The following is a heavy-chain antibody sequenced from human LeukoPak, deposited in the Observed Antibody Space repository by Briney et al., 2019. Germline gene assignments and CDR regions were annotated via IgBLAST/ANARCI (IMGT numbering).Heavy chain of an antibody. CDR3: ARARAPRGYSYGYYFDY. D-gene: IGHD5-18*01. J-gene: IGHJ4*02. Sequence: PSETLSLTCTVSGGSISSYYWSWIRQPAGEGLEWIGRIYTSGSTNYNPSLKSRVTISVDTSKNQFSLKLSSVTAADTAVYYCARARAPRGYSYGYYFDYWGQGTLVTVSS. CDR1: GGSISSYY. V-gene: IGHV4-4*07. CDR2: IYTSGST.